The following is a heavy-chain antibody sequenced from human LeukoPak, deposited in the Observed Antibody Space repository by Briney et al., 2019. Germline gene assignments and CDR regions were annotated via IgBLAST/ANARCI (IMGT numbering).Heavy chain of an antibody. CDR1: GFTFSSYA. D-gene: IGHD3-22*01. V-gene: IGHV3-23*01. CDR3: AKLLRHYYYDSSSAYYFDY. J-gene: IGHJ4*02. Sequence: GGSLRLSCAASGFTFSSYAMSWVRQAPGKGLEWVSAISGSGGSTYYADSVKGRFTISRDNSKNTLYLQMNSLRAEDTAVYYCAKLLRHYYYDSSSAYYFDYWGQGTLVTVSS. CDR2: ISGSGGST.